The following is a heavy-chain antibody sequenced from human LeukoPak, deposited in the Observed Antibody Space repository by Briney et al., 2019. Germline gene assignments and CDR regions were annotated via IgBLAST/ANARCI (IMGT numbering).Heavy chain of an antibody. CDR3: ATEGGSGSYYGDDAFDM. V-gene: IGHV3-15*01. J-gene: IGHJ3*02. CDR1: GFTSTNTW. Sequence: GGSLRLSCEASGFTSTNTWMSWVRQAPGKGLEWVGRVKSRADDGTTDYAAPVQGRFTISRDDSKNTLSLQMNSLKTEDTAVYYCATEGGSGSYYGDDAFDMWGQGTMVTVSS. D-gene: IGHD3-10*01. CDR2: VKSRADDGTT.